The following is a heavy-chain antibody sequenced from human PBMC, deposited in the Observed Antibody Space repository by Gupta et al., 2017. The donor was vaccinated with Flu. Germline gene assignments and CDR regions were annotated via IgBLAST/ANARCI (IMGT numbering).Heavy chain of an antibody. CDR1: GYSISSGYY. V-gene: IGHV4-38-2*01. CDR3: ARALLRYYYYYGMDV. Sequence: QVQLQESGPGLVKPSEPLSLTCAVSGYSISSGYYWGWIRQPPGKGLEWIGSIYHSGSTYYNPSLKSRVTISVDTSKNQFSLKLSSVTAADTAVYYCARALLRYYYYYGMDVWGQGTTVTVSS. CDR2: IYHSGST. J-gene: IGHJ6*02. D-gene: IGHD3-22*01.